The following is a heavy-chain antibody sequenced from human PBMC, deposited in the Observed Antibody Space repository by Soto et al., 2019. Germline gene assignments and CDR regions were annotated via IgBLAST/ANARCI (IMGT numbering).Heavy chain of an antibody. D-gene: IGHD2-21*02. J-gene: IGHJ4*02. CDR1: GFTFSSYG. CDR3: AKDLAIYCGGDCPFDY. CDR2: ISYDGSNK. V-gene: IGHV3-30*18. Sequence: QVQLVESGGGVVQPGRSLRLSCAASGFTFSSYGMHWVRQAPGKGLEWVAVISYDGSNKYYADSVKGRFTISRDNSKNTLYLQMNSLRAEDTAVYYCAKDLAIYCGGDCPFDYWDQGTLVTVSS.